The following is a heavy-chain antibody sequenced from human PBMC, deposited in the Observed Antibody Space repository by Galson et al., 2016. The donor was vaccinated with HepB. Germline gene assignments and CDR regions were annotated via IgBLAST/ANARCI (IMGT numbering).Heavy chain of an antibody. V-gene: IGHV3-23*01. J-gene: IGHJ4*02. CDR1: GFTFSTSA. D-gene: IGHD3-3*01. CDR2: ISSTSHST. CDR3: AKGWSGPDS. Sequence: SLRLSCAASGFTFSTSAMSWVRQAPGQGLEWVSAISSTSHSTYYADSVKGRFTISRDNAKNTLFLQMDSLKIDETAVYYCAKGWSGPDSWGQGTLVTVSS.